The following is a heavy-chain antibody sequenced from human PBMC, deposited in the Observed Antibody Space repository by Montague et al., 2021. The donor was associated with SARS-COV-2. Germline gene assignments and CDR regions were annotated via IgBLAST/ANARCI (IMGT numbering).Heavy chain of an antibody. Sequence: QSEAEVKKPGESLKISCKGSGYSFTSYWVGWVRQMPGKGLEWMGIIYPDDSDTRYSPSFQGQVTISADKSISTAYLQWSSLKASDTAMYYCARLSYYGSGSYPFDXWGQGTLVTVSS. CDR3: ARLSYYGSGSYPFDX. D-gene: IGHD3-10*01. J-gene: IGHJ4*02. CDR2: IYPDDSDT. V-gene: IGHV5-51*01. CDR1: GYSFTSYW.